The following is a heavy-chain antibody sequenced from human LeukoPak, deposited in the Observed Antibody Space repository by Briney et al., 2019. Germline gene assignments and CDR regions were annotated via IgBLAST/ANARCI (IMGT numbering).Heavy chain of an antibody. V-gene: IGHV4-39*01. J-gene: IGHJ4*02. Sequence: SETLSLTCTVSGGSIRSSYYYWGWIRQPPGKGLEWIGSIYDSGSTYYNPSLKSRVTISVDTSKNQFSLKLNSVTAADTAVYYCARAKGQQWLVLRYWDYWGQGTLVTVSS. CDR1: GGSIRSSYYY. CDR3: ARAKGQQWLVLRYWDY. CDR2: IYDSGST. D-gene: IGHD6-19*01.